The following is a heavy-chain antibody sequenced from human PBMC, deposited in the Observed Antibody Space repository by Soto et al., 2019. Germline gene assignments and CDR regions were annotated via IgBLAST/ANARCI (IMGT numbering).Heavy chain of an antibody. V-gene: IGHV3-74*01. CDR1: GLTFSSCW. Sequence: EVQLVESGGGLVQPGGSLRLSCAASGLTFSSCWMHWVRQAPGKGLVWVSRINSDGISTSYADSVKGRFTISRDNAKNTLYLQMNSLRAEDTAVYYCALSHTVTTDYWGQGTLVTVSS. J-gene: IGHJ4*02. D-gene: IGHD1-1*01. CDR3: ALSHTVTTDY. CDR2: INSDGIST.